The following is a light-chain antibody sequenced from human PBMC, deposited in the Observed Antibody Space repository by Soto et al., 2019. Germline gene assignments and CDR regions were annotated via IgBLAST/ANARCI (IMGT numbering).Light chain of an antibody. CDR3: SAYAGSSTWV. Sequence: QSVPTQPPSPSGSPGQSVTFSCTGTSSDVGGYNYVSWYQQYPGKAPKLMIYEVYKRHSGVPDRFSGSKSGNTASLTVSGLQPEDEADYYCSAYAGSSTWVFGGGTKLTVL. V-gene: IGLV2-8*01. CDR1: SSDVGGYNY. J-gene: IGLJ2*01. CDR2: EVY.